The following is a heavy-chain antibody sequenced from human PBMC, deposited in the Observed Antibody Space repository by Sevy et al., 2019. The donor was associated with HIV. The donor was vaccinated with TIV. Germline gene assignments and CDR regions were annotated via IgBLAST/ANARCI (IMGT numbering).Heavy chain of an antibody. CDR1: GFTFNDYY. CDR2: ISNSGNTI. Sequence: GGSLRLSCAASGFTFNDYYMTWIRQAPGKGLEWVSYISNSGNTIKYADSVKGRFTSSSDNAKNSLYVQMNSMRAEDTAVYYCAREVSSSRGDIDNWGQGTLVTVSS. CDR3: AREVSSSRGDIDN. D-gene: IGHD6-13*01. V-gene: IGHV3-11*01. J-gene: IGHJ4*02.